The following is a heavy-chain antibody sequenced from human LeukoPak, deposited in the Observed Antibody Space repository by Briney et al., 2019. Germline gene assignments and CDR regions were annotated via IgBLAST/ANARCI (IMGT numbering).Heavy chain of an antibody. J-gene: IGHJ4*02. V-gene: IGHV3-23*01. CDR3: AKNDRRYYGSGSYYVDY. Sequence: GGSLRLSCAASGFTFSTYSMNWVRQAPGKGLEWVSAISGSGGGTYYADSVKGRFTISRDNSKNTLYLQMNSLRAEDTAVYYCAKNDRRYYGSGSYYVDYWGQGTLVTVSS. CDR2: ISGSGGGT. D-gene: IGHD3-10*01. CDR1: GFTFSTYS.